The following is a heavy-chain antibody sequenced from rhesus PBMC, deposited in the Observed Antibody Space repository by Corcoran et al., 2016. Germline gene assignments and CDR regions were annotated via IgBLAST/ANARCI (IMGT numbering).Heavy chain of an antibody. CDR3: ARTPSPYNWNVLDY. CDR2: IGGSRGST. J-gene: IGHJ4*01. CDR1: GASISGYF. Sequence: QVQLQESGPGLVQPSETLSLTCAVSGASISGYFWHCIRPPPGTGLEWIGYIGGSRGSTYYNPSLKSRVTISTDTSKNQFSLKLSSVTAADTAVYYCARTPSPYNWNVLDYWGQGVLVTVSS. D-gene: IGHD1-32*01. V-gene: IGHV4-165*02.